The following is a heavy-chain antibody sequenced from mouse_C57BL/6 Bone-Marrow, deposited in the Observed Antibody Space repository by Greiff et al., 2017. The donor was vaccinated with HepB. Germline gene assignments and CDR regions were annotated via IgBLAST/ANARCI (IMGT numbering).Heavy chain of an antibody. D-gene: IGHD2-3*01. V-gene: IGHV1-52*01. CDR2: IDPSDSET. CDR3: ARGDGYYLYAMDY. Sequence: QVHVKQPGAELVRPGSSVKLSCKASGYTFTSYWMHWVKQRPIQGLEWIGNIDPSDSETHYNQKFKDKATLTVDKSSSTAYMQLSSLTSEDSAVYYCARGDGYYLYAMDYWGQGTSVTVSS. CDR1: GYTFTSYW. J-gene: IGHJ4*01.